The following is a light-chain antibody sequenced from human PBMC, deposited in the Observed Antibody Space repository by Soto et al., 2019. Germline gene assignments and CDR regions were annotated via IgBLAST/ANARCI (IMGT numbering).Light chain of an antibody. CDR1: QDISNY. CDR2: AAS. CDR3: QKYDIAPRT. Sequence: DIQMTQSPSSLSASVGDRVTITCRASQDISNYLAWYQQRPGKVPKLLIYAASTLQSGVPSRFRGSVSGTDFTLSISSLQPEDVATYYCQKYDIAPRTFGGGTKVEIK. V-gene: IGKV1-27*01. J-gene: IGKJ4*01.